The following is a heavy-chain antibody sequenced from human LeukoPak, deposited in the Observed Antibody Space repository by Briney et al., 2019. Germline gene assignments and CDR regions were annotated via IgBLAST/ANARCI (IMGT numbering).Heavy chain of an antibody. D-gene: IGHD3-3*01. Sequence: PGGSLRLSCAASGLTGSHNYVSWVRQAPGKGLEWVSAIHTSGDTCYADSVKGRFTISRDDSKSILYLQMNGLRSEDTAVYYCVKDFGRIRGTPDSWGQGTLVTVSS. CDR2: IHTSGDT. V-gene: IGHV3-53*01. J-gene: IGHJ4*02. CDR3: VKDFGRIRGTPDS. CDR1: GLTGSHNY.